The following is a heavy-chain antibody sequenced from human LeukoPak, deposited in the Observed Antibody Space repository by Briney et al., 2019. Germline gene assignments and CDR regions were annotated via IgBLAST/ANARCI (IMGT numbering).Heavy chain of an antibody. J-gene: IGHJ4*02. D-gene: IGHD6-19*01. CDR1: GFSFSAFA. V-gene: IGHV3-30*04. CDR3: ATLIAVAGRRVSDY. Sequence: PGRSLRLSCAASGFSFSAFAMHWVRQAPGKGLEWVALISYDGRNKYYADSVKGRFTISRDDSKNTLYLQMNSLRAEDTAIYYCATLIAVAGRRVSDYWGQGTLVTVSS. CDR2: ISYDGRNK.